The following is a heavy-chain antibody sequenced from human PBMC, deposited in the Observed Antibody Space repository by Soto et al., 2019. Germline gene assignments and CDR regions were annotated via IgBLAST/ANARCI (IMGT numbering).Heavy chain of an antibody. CDR2: MNPGSGDT. CDR1: GYSFTNND. Sequence: AVKASCEASGYSFTNNDVSWVRQATGQGLEWMGWMNPGSGDTGDAQKFQGRVTMTRDISIATAYMELSSLRSDDTAIYYCARMAKLVSLKYFVTWGQGTLVSVPP. V-gene: IGHV1-8*01. J-gene: IGHJ5*02. CDR3: ARMAKLVSLKYFVT.